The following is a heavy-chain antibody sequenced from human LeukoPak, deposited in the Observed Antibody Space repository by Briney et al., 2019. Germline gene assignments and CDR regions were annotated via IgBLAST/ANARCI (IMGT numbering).Heavy chain of an antibody. Sequence: GRSLRLSCAASGFTFDDYAMHWVRQAPGNGLEWVSGISWKSGSIGYADSVKGRFTISRDNAKNSLYLQMNSLRAEDTALYYCAKNAYYYGSGSLYNWFDPWGQGTLVTVSS. CDR2: ISWKSGSI. D-gene: IGHD3-10*01. V-gene: IGHV3-9*01. CDR3: AKNAYYYGSGSLYNWFDP. CDR1: GFTFDDYA. J-gene: IGHJ5*02.